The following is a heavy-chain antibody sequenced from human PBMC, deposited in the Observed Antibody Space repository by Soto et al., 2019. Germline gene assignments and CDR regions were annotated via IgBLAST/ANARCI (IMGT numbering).Heavy chain of an antibody. D-gene: IGHD3-9*01. CDR1: GFSLSTSGVG. J-gene: IGHJ4*02. Sequence: QITLKESGPTLVKPTQTLTLTCTFSGFSLSTSGVGVGWIRQPPGQALEWLALIYWDDDKRYSPSLKSRLTNTKDTSKNQVVLTMTNMDPVDTATYYCAHSHLLYILTGYYSYYFDYWGQGTLVTVSS. CDR3: AHSHLLYILTGYYSYYFDY. V-gene: IGHV2-5*02. CDR2: IYWDDDK.